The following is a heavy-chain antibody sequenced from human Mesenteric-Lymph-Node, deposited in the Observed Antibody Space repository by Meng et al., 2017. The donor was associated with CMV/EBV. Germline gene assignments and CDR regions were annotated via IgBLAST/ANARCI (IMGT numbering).Heavy chain of an antibody. CDR3: AKDIARYSSSWTLFDY. CDR1: GFTFSSYG. Sequence: GESLKISCAASGFTFSSYGMSWVRQAPGKGLEWVSAISGSGGSTYYADSVKGRFTISRDNSKNTLYLQMNSLRTEDTALYYCAKDIARYSSSWTLFDYWGQGTLVTVSS. J-gene: IGHJ4*02. D-gene: IGHD6-13*01. V-gene: IGHV3-23*01. CDR2: ISGSGGST.